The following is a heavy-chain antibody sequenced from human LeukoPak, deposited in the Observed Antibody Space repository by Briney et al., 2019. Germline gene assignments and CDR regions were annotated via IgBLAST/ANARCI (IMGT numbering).Heavy chain of an antibody. CDR2: IYPGDSDT. V-gene: IGHV5-51*01. D-gene: IGHD3-3*01. CDR1: GYTFSSYW. Sequence: GESLRISCEGSGYTFSSYWIGWVRQMPGKGLEWMGIIYPGDSDTRYSPSLQGRVTISVDTSIGTAYLQWSSLKASDTAIYYCARQNDFRLDYWGQGTLVTVSS. CDR3: ARQNDFRLDY. J-gene: IGHJ4*02.